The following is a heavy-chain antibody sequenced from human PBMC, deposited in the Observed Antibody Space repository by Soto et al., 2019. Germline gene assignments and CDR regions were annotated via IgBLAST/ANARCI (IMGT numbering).Heavy chain of an antibody. D-gene: IGHD6-6*01. CDR2: ISSSGTTV. CDR1: GFSVTSYS. J-gene: IGHJ4*02. CDR3: ARVGGGYSSSAGFVY. Sequence: EVQLVESGGGLVQPGGSLRLSCAASGFSVTSYSMNWVRQAPGKGLQWVSHISSSGTTVHYADSVKGRFTISRDSPKNSLYVTMNNLRDGVTAVYYCARVGGGYSSSAGFVYWGRGTLVTVSS. V-gene: IGHV3-48*02.